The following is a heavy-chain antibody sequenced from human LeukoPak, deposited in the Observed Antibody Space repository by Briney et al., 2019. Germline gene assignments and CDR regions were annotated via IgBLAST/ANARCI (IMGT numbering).Heavy chain of an antibody. CDR1: GGSISSYY. D-gene: IGHD3-3*01. CDR3: ARNGGVTRGLYYFDY. CDR2: IYYSGST. V-gene: IGHV4-59*01. Sequence: SETLSLTCTVSGGSISSYYWSWLRQPPGKGLEWIGYIYYSGSTNYNPSLKSRVTISVDTSKNQFSLKLSSVTAADTAVYYCARNGGVTRGLYYFDYWGQGTLVTVSS. J-gene: IGHJ4*02.